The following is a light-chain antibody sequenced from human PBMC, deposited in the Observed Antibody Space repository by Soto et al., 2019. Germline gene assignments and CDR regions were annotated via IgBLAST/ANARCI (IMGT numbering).Light chain of an antibody. V-gene: IGKV3-11*01. CDR1: QSVSIY. CDR2: DAS. CDR3: HQRNK. Sequence: EIVLAQSPATLSLSPGERSTLSCRASQSVSIYLAWYQQKPGQAPRLLIYDASNRATGIPARFSGSGSGTDFTLTISSLEPEDFGVYFCHQRNKFGQGTRLEIK. J-gene: IGKJ5*01.